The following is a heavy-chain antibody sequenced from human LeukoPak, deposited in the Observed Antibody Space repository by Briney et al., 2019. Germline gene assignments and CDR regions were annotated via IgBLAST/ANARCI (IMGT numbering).Heavy chain of an antibody. J-gene: IGHJ4*02. V-gene: IGHV3-66*01. Sequence: GGSLRLSCAASGFTFSSYAMSWVRQAPGKGLEWVSVIYSGASTYYADSVKGRFTISRDNSKNTLYLQMNSLRAEDTAIYYCARNFLLRYLDYWGQGTLVTVSS. CDR2: IYSGAST. CDR3: ARNFLLRYLDY. CDR1: GFTFSSYA. D-gene: IGHD3-9*01.